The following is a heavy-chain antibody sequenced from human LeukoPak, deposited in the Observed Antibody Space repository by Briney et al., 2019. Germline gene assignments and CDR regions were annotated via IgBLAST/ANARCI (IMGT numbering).Heavy chain of an antibody. CDR3: VKNDGWFHLAQ. V-gene: IGHV3-7*03. J-gene: IGHJ4*02. CDR2: IKNDGSET. D-gene: IGHD6-19*01. Sequence: PGGSLRLSCAVSGFNFRDHWMDWVRQAPGKGLQWVCHIKNDGSETNYLDSLKGRFSISRDNTNSALYLQMNSLRVEDTAVYYCVKNDGWFHLAQWGQGTLVTVSS. CDR1: GFNFRDHW.